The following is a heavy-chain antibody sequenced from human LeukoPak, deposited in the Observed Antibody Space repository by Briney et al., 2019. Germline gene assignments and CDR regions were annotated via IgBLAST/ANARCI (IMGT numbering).Heavy chain of an antibody. CDR2: FYDTRSP. J-gene: IGHJ4*02. CDR3: ARGRGSLTY. V-gene: IGHV4-59*01. CDR1: GGSINLYY. D-gene: IGHD3-10*01. Sequence: SETLSLTCTVSGGSINLYYWSWIRLPPGKGLEWIGYFYDTRSPKYNPSLERRVTISVDMSRNQFSLSLTSVTTADTAVYYCARGRGSLTYWGQGTLATFSS.